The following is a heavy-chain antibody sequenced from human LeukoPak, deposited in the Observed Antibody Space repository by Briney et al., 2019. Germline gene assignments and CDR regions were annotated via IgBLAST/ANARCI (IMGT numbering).Heavy chain of an antibody. V-gene: IGHV3-23*01. D-gene: IGHD6-19*01. CDR1: GFTFSSYG. CDR2: ISGSGGST. CDR3: ARDSGYSSGWYDAFDI. Sequence: GGSLRLSCAASGFTFSSYGMSWVRQAPGKGLEWVSAISGSGGSTYYADSVKGRFTISRDNAKNSLYLQMNSLRAEDTALYYCARDSGYSSGWYDAFDIWGQGTMVTVSS. J-gene: IGHJ3*02.